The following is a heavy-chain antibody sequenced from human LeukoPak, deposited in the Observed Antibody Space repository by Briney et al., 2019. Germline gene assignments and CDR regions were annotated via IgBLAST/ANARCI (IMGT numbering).Heavy chain of an antibody. CDR1: GGSISSSSYY. Sequence: SETLSLTCTVSGGSISSSSYYWGWIRQPPGKGLEWIGSIYYSGSTYYNPSLKSRVTMSIDRSKNQFSLKLSSVTAADTAVYYCARTPIYYYDNSGYYNWGQGTLVTVSS. V-gene: IGHV4-39*07. CDR2: IYYSGST. CDR3: ARTPIYYYDNSGYYN. J-gene: IGHJ4*02. D-gene: IGHD3-22*01.